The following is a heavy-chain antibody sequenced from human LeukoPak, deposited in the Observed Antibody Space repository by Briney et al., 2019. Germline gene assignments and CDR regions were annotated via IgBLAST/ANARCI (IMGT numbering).Heavy chain of an antibody. CDR3: TKDRSGRETGNQRDDY. Sequence: PGGSLRLSCAASGFTFSSYSMNWVRQAPGKGLEWVSVISYDGNEEYYADSVKGRFTVSRDNSRNTLYLQMNSLRVDDTAVYFCTKDRSGRETGNQRDDYWGQGTLVTVSS. V-gene: IGHV3-30*18. CDR1: GFTFSSYS. CDR2: ISYDGNEE. D-gene: IGHD1-14*01. J-gene: IGHJ4*02.